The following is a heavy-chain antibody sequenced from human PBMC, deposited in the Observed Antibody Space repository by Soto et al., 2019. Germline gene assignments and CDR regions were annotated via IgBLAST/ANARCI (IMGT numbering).Heavy chain of an antibody. CDR1: GYTFSGYY. D-gene: IGHD3-10*02. CDR3: ARDLPSRVRGFDF. Sequence: ASVKVSCKASGYTFSGYYIHWGRQAPGQGLEWMGWINPHSGGTNYAQKFQAWVTMTRDKSINTAYMELSRLRPDDTAVYYCARDLPSRVRGFDFSGQGTMVTVSS. J-gene: IGHJ3*01. V-gene: IGHV1-2*04. CDR2: INPHSGGT.